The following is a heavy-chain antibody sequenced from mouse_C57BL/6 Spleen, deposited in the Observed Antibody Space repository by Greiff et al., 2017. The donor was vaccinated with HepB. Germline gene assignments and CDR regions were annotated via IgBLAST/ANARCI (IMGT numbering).Heavy chain of an antibody. CDR3: AREGSYYGSSYGYFDV. CDR2: IYPGDGDT. D-gene: IGHD1-1*01. CDR1: GYAFSSSW. J-gene: IGHJ1*03. Sequence: VQLVESGPELVKPGASVKISCKASGYAFSSSWMNWVKQRPGKGLEWIGRIYPGDGDTNYNGKFKGKATLTADKSSSTAYMQLSSLTSEDSAVYFCAREGSYYGSSYGYFDVWGTGTTVTVSS. V-gene: IGHV1-82*01.